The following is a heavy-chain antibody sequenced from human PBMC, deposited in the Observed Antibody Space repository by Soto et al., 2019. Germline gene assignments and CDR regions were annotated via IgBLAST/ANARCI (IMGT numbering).Heavy chain of an antibody. V-gene: IGHV3-9*01. CDR2: ISWNSGSI. CDR1: GFTFDDYA. CDR3: AKDRGDPYYYGSGSYFDY. Sequence: LRLSCAASGFTFDDYAMHWVRQAPGKGLEWVSGISWNSGSIGYADSVKGRFTISRDNAKNSLYLQMNSLRAEDTALYYCAKDRGDPYYYGSGSYFDYWGQGTLVTVSS. D-gene: IGHD3-10*01. J-gene: IGHJ4*02.